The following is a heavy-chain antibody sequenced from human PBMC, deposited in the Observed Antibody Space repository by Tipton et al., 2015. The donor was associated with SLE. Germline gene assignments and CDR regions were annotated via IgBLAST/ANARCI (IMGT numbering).Heavy chain of an antibody. CDR1: GGSISSYY. CDR2: IYYSGST. J-gene: IGHJ4*02. D-gene: IGHD1-1*01. V-gene: IGHV4-59*08. CDR3: ARVLDVLDY. Sequence: LRLSCTVSGGSISSYYWSWIRQPPGKGLEWIGYIYYSGSTNYNPSLKSRVTISMDTSKNQFSLKLTSVTAADTAVYYCARVLDVLDYWGQGTLVTVSS.